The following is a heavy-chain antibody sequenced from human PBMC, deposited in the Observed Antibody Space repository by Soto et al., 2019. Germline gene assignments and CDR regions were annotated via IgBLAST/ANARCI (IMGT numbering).Heavy chain of an antibody. V-gene: IGHV1-18*01. Sequence: QVQLVQSGAEVKKPGASVKVSCKASGYTFTSYGISWVRQAPGQGLEWMGWISAYNGNTNYAQKVQGRVTMTTDTXXSTAYMELRSLRSDDAAIYYCARGERSGYSGCFDYWGQGTLVTVSS. D-gene: IGHD3-22*01. CDR3: ARGERSGYSGCFDY. J-gene: IGHJ4*02. CDR1: GYTFTSYG. CDR2: ISAYNGNT.